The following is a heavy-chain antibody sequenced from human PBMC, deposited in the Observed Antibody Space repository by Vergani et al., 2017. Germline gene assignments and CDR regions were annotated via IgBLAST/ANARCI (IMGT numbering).Heavy chain of an antibody. CDR1: GGSISSSSYY. CDR3: ARDPGNCSGGSCYWGGWFDP. Sequence: QLQLQESGPGLVKPSETLSLTCTVSGGSISSSSYYWGWIRQPPGKGLEWLGSIYYSGSTYYNRSLQSRVTISLDTSKNRFSLKLSSVTAADTAVYYCARDPGNCSGGSCYWGGWFDPWGQGTLVTVSS. J-gene: IGHJ5*02. V-gene: IGHV4-39*07. D-gene: IGHD2-15*01. CDR2: IYYSGST.